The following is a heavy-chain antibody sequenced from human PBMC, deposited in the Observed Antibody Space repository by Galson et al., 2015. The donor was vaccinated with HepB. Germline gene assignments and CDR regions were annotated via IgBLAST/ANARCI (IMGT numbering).Heavy chain of an antibody. CDR2: FDPEDGET. D-gene: IGHD1-26*01. CDR1: GYTLTELS. CDR3: ATPGIVGAVPYYYGMDV. Sequence: SVKVSCKVSGYTLTELSMHWVRQAPGKGLEWMGGFDPEDGETIYAQKFQGRVTMTEDTSTDTAYMELSSLRSEDTAVYYCATPGIVGAVPYYYGMDVWGQGTTVTVSS. J-gene: IGHJ6*02. V-gene: IGHV1-24*01.